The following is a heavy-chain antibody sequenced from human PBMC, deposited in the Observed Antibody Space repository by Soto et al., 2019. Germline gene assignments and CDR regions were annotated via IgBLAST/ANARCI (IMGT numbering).Heavy chain of an antibody. CDR2: ISAYNGNT. D-gene: IGHD3-22*01. Sequence: GASVKVSCKASGYTFTSYGISWVRQAPGQGLEWMGWISAYNGNTNYGQKLQGRVTMTTDTSTSTAYMELRSLRSDDTAVYYCAREKWLLDYNWFDPWGQGTLVTVSS. J-gene: IGHJ5*02. V-gene: IGHV1-18*01. CDR3: AREKWLLDYNWFDP. CDR1: GYTFTSYG.